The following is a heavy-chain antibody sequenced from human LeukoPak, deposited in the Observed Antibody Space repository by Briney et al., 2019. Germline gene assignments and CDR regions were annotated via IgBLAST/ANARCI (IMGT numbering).Heavy chain of an antibody. V-gene: IGHV4-59*06. Sequence: PSETLSLTCTVSGGSISCYYWSWIRQPPGKGLEWIGYIYYSGSTYYNPSLKSRVTISVDTSKNQFSLKLSSVTAADTAVYYCARDAEYSSSSRSRGPINYYYYGMDVWGQGTTVAVSS. D-gene: IGHD6-6*01. CDR3: ARDAEYSSSSRSRGPINYYYYGMDV. CDR2: IYYSGST. J-gene: IGHJ6*02. CDR1: GGSISCYY.